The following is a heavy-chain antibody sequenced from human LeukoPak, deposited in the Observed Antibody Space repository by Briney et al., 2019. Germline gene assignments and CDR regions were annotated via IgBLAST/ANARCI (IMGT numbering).Heavy chain of an antibody. V-gene: IGHV1-46*01. CDR1: GYTLTSYY. CDR2: INPSGGST. J-gene: IGHJ5*02. CDR3: ARAPGYCSSTSCFRLLFDP. D-gene: IGHD2-2*01. Sequence: ASVKVSCKASGYTLTSYYMHWVRQAPGQGLEWMGIINPSGGSTSYAQKFQGRVTMTRDMSTSTVYMELSSLRSEDTAVYYCARAPGYCSSTSCFRLLFDPWGQGTLVTVSS.